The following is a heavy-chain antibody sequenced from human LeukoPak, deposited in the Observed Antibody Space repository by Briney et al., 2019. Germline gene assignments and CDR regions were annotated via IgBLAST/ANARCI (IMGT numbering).Heavy chain of an antibody. CDR2: IYYSRTT. Sequence: SETLSLTCTVSGGSISSGSHHWGWFRQSPGKGLEWIGSIYYSRTTYYNPSLNSRVTISVVTSKNQFSLQLNSVTAADTAVYYCVRHNGRSGGTMGALDSWGQGSLVTVSS. CDR3: VRHNGRSGGTMGALDS. J-gene: IGHJ4*02. CDR1: GGSISSGSHH. V-gene: IGHV4-39*01. D-gene: IGHD4-23*01.